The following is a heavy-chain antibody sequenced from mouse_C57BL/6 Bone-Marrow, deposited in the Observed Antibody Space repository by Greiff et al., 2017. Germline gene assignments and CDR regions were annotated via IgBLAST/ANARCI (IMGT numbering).Heavy chain of an antibody. J-gene: IGHJ3*01. V-gene: IGHV5-6*01. CDR2: ISSGGSYT. Sequence: EVQLVESGGDLVKPGGSLKLSCAASGFTFSSYGMSWVRQTPDKRLEWVATISSGGSYTYYPDSVKGRFTISRDNAKNTLYLQMSSLKSEDTAMYYCARLSAYWGQGTLVTVSA. CDR3: ARLSAY. CDR1: GFTFSSYG.